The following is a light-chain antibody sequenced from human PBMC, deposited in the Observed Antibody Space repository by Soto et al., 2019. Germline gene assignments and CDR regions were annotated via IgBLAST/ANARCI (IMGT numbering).Light chain of an antibody. CDR3: HNFGSSPLET. CDR1: QTISSSF. CDR2: RVS. V-gene: IGKV3-20*01. J-gene: IGKJ3*01. Sequence: EIVLTQSPGTLSLSPGERATLSCRASQTISSSFLAWYQQKPGQAPRLLIYRVSRRAPGIPDRFSGSGSWTDFTLTISRLESEAFAVYYCHNFGSSPLETFGPGTKVEIK.